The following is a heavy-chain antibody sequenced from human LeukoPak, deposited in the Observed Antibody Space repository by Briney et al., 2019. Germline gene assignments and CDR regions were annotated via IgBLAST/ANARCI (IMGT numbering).Heavy chain of an antibody. CDR3: ARQGAGYGDYAH. CDR2: IYYIGST. V-gene: IGHV4-39*01. Sequence: SETLSLTCIVSGGSISSTNYYWGWIRQSPGVGLEWSGSIYYIGSTYYNPSLKNRVTISVDTSKNQFSLKLSSVTAADTAVYYCARQGAGYGDYAHWGQGTLVTVSS. CDR1: GGSISSTNYY. J-gene: IGHJ4*02. D-gene: IGHD4-17*01.